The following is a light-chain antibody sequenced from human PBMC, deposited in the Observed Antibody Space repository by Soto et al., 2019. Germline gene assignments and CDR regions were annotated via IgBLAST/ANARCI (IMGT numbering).Light chain of an antibody. CDR3: QQSFGNPRT. CDR2: KAS. J-gene: IGKJ4*01. CDR1: QTISSW. Sequence: DIQMTQSPSTLSGSVGDRVTITCRASQTISSWLAWYQQKPGKAPKLLIYKASTLKSGVPSRFGGSGSGTDFTLTISSLQPEDFATYYCQQSFGNPRTFGGGTKVEIQ. V-gene: IGKV1-5*03.